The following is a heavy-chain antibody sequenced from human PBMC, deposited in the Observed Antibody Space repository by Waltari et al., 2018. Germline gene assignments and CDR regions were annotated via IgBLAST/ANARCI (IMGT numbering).Heavy chain of an antibody. D-gene: IGHD3-10*01. CDR1: GFTVSSNY. Sequence: EVQLVETGGGLIQPGGSLRLSCAASGFTVSSNYLSWVRQAPGTGLDWDSVIYSGGSTYYADSVKGRFTISRDNSKNTLYLQINSLRAEDTAVYYCARETGNGGYMDVWGKGTTVTVSS. J-gene: IGHJ6*03. CDR3: ARETGNGGYMDV. V-gene: IGHV3-53*02. CDR2: IYSGGST.